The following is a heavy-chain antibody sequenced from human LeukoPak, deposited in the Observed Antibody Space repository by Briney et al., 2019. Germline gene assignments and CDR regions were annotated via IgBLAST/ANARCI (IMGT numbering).Heavy chain of an antibody. V-gene: IGHV3-30-3*01. Sequence: GGSLRLSCAASEFTFSSYAMHWVRQAPGKGLEWVAVISYDGSNKYYADSVKGRFTISRDNSKNTLYLQMNSLRAEDTAVYYCARERVVPVVFDYWGQGTLVTVSS. J-gene: IGHJ4*02. CDR3: ARERVVPVVFDY. CDR2: ISYDGSNK. D-gene: IGHD2-2*01. CDR1: EFTFSSYA.